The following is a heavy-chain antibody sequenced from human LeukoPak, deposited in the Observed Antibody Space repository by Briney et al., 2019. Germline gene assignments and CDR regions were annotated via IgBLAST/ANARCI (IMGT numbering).Heavy chain of an antibody. CDR3: ARGPAGYN. V-gene: IGHV3-53*01. Sequence: GGSLRLSCAASGFTVSSNHMSWVRQAPGKGLEWVPVIYSGGSTDYADSVKGRFTISRDNLKNTLYLQMNSLRAEGTAVYYCARGPAGYNWGQGTLVTFSS. CDR1: GFTVSSNH. CDR2: IYSGGST. J-gene: IGHJ4*02. D-gene: IGHD1-1*01.